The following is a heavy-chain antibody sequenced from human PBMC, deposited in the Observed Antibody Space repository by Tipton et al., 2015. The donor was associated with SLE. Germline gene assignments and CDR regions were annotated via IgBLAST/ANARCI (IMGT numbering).Heavy chain of an antibody. CDR3: ARSSSVRTLLWPTFVY. J-gene: IGHJ4*02. V-gene: IGHV4-38-2*01. D-gene: IGHD2/OR15-2a*01. Sequence: TLSLTCSVSGHSISSGFYWGRIRQSPGKGLEWIGNFYHRGTTYYNPSLKSRVTISADTSKNHLSLKLTSVTAADTAVYFCARSSSVRTLLWPTFVYWGQGTLVTVSS. CDR2: FYHRGTT. CDR1: GHSISSGFY.